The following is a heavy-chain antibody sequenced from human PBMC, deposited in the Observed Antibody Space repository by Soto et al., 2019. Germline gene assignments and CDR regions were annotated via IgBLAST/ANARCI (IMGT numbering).Heavy chain of an antibody. CDR1: GLSLRNDRLS. CDR2: IFPDDEK. V-gene: IGHV2-26*01. CDR3: AWTRVSGSLYGFDV. D-gene: IGHD3-10*01. J-gene: IGHJ3*01. Sequence: ESGPTLVNPAETLTLTCTVSGLSLRNDRLSVSWFRQPPGKALEWLAHIFPDDEKSYSTSLRSRLIISKDTSRGQVVLNMTNMDPVDTATYYCAWTRVSGSLYGFDVWGHGAMVTVSS.